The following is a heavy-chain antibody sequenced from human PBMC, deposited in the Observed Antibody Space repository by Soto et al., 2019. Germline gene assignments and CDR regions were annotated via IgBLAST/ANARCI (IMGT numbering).Heavy chain of an antibody. D-gene: IGHD5-18*01. Sequence: EVQLVESGGGLVQPGGSLRLSCAASGFTFSSYSMNWVRQAPGKGLAWVSYISSSSSTIYYADSVKGRFTISRDNAKNSLSLQMPSLRAADTAVYYCARASGYITAPIDYWGPGTLVTVSS. V-gene: IGHV3-48*01. CDR2: ISSSSSTI. J-gene: IGHJ4*02. CDR3: ARASGYITAPIDY. CDR1: GFTFSSYS.